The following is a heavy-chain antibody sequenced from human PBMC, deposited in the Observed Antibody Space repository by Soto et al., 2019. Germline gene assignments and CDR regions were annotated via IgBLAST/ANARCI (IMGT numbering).Heavy chain of an antibody. CDR3: ARDRANYYYDSSGYYYYYYGMDV. CDR2: INPSGGST. D-gene: IGHD3-22*01. J-gene: IGHJ6*02. V-gene: IGHV1-46*01. CDR1: GYTFTSYY. Sequence: GASVKVSCKASGYTFTSYYMHWVRQAPGQGLEWMGIINPSGGSTSYAQKFQGRVTMTRGTSTSTVYMELSSLRSEDTAVYYCARDRANYYYDSSGYYYYYYGMDVWGQGTTVTVSS.